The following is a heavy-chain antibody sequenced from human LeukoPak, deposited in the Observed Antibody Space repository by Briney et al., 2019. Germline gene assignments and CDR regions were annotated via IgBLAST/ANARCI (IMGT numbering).Heavy chain of an antibody. CDR1: GYTFTSYG. J-gene: IGHJ4*02. V-gene: IGHV1-18*01. CDR3: ARDMKRSSGYYPRLCYY. CDR2: ISAYNGNT. Sequence: ASVKVSCKASGYTFTSYGISWVRQAPGQGLEWMGWISAYNGNTNYAQKLQGRVTMTTDTSTSTACMELRSLRSDDTAVYYCARDMKRSSGYYPRLCYYWGQGTLVTVSS. D-gene: IGHD3-22*01.